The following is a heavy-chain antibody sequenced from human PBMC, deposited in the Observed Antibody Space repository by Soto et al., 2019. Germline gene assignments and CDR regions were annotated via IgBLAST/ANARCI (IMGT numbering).Heavy chain of an antibody. CDR3: ARGKGIGWYESSDY. CDR2: IYRDGST. D-gene: IGHD6-19*01. Sequence: EVQLVESGGGLIQPGESLRLCCAASGFTVSISYMSWVRQAPGKGLEWVSTIYRDGSTYYADSVEGRFTISRDNSKNTLYLQMNSLRAEDTVTYYCARGKGIGWYESSDYWGQGTLVTVSS. CDR1: GFTVSISY. V-gene: IGHV3-53*01. J-gene: IGHJ4*02.